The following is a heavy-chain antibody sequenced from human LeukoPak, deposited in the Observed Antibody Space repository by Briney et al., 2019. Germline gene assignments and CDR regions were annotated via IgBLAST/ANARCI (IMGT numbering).Heavy chain of an antibody. D-gene: IGHD5-18*01. Sequence: SETLSLTCTVSGGSINGYYWSWIRQPPGKGLEWIGYIYYSGSTNYNPSLKSRVTISVDTSKDQFSLKLSSVTAADTAVYYCARGYSYGPYYFDYWGQGTLVTVSS. V-gene: IGHV4-59*01. CDR1: GGSINGYY. CDR3: ARGYSYGPYYFDY. CDR2: IYYSGST. J-gene: IGHJ4*02.